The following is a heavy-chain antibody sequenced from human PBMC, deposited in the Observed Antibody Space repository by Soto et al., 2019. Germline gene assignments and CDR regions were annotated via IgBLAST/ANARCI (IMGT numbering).Heavy chain of an antibody. CDR3: AKFPTDYYGSGSYPPGY. CDR2: ISGSGGST. J-gene: IGHJ4*02. CDR1: GFTFSSYA. D-gene: IGHD3-10*01. Sequence: EVQLLESGGGLVQPGGSLRLSCAASGFTFSSYAMSWVRQAPGKGLEWVSAISGSGGSTYYADSVKGRFTISRDNSKNTLYLQMNSLRAEDTAVYYCAKFPTDYYGSGSYPPGYWGQGTLVTVSS. V-gene: IGHV3-23*01.